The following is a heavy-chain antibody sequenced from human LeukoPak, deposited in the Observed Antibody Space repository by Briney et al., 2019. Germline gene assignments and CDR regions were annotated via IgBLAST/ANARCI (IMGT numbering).Heavy chain of an antibody. CDR2: IYYSGST. CDR3: ARGYSSGWYLYGYYYGMDV. J-gene: IGHJ6*02. CDR1: GGSISSYY. D-gene: IGHD6-19*01. Sequence: SSETLSLTCTVSGGSISSYYWSWIRQPPGKGLEWIGYIYYSGSTNYNPSLKSRVTISVDTSKNQFSLKLSSVTAADTAVYYCARGYSSGWYLYGYYYGMDVWGQGTTVTVSS. V-gene: IGHV4-59*01.